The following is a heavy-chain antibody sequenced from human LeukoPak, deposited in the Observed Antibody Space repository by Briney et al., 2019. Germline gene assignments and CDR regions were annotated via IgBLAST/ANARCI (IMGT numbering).Heavy chain of an antibody. J-gene: IGHJ4*02. CDR3: ARVQGVSGLRY. CDR1: GGSFSGYY. V-gene: IGHV4-34*01. CDR2: INHSGST. Sequence: SETLSLTCAVYGGSFSGYYWSWIRQPPGKGLEWIGEINHSGSTNYNPSLKSRVTISVDASKNQFSLKLSSVTAADTAVYYCARVQGVSGLRYWGQGTLVTVSS. D-gene: IGHD6-19*01.